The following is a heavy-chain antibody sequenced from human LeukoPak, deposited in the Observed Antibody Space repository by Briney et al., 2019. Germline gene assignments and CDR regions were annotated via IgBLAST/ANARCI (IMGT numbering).Heavy chain of an antibody. CDR1: GFSFSSHA. J-gene: IGHJ4*02. D-gene: IGHD1-26*01. V-gene: IGHV3-30*04. CDR3: VGEVGPRDFGN. CDR2: ISYDGSNE. Sequence: GRSLRLSCAASGFSFSSHAMHWVRQAPGKGLEWVAFISYDGSNEKHADSVKGRFSISRDNSKSTMYLQMNSLRVEDTAVYYCVGEVGPRDFGNWGQGTLVTVSS.